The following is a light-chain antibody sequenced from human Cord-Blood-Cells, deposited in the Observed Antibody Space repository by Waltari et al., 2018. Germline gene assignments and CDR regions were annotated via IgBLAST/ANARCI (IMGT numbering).Light chain of an antibody. CDR3: QVWDSSSDHYV. V-gene: IGLV3-21*04. J-gene: IGLJ1*01. Sequence: SYVLTQPPSVSVAPGKTARITCGGNNIGSKSVHWYQQKPGHAPVLVIYYDSDRPSGIPERFSGSNSGNTATLTISRVEAGDEADYYCQVWDSSSDHYVFGTGTKVTVL. CDR2: YDS. CDR1: NIGSKS.